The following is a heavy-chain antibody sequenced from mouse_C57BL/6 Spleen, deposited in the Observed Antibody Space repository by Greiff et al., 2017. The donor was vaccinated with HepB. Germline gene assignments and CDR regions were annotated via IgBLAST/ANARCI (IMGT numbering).Heavy chain of an antibody. J-gene: IGHJ4*01. CDR3: ARHAYYYGSSYGAMDY. Sequence: VKLQESGAELVKPGASVKLSCKASGYTFTEYTIHWVKQRSGQGLEWIGWFYPGSGSIKYNEKFKDKATLTADKSSSTVYMELSRLTSEDSAVYFCARHAYYYGSSYGAMDYWGQGTSVTVSS. V-gene: IGHV1-62-2*01. D-gene: IGHD1-1*01. CDR2: FYPGSGSI. CDR1: GYTFTEYT.